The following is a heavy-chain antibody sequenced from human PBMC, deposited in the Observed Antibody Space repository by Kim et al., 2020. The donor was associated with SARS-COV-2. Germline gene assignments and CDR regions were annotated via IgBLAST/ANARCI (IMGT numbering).Heavy chain of an antibody. V-gene: IGHV4-59*08. D-gene: IGHD2-2*01. CDR2: IYYSGST. J-gene: IGHJ6*02. CDR1: GGSISSYY. CDR3: ARHGGYCSSTSCPIPAYYYYYGMDG. Sequence: SETLSLTCTVSGGSISSYYWSWIRQPPGKGLEWIGYIYYSGSTNYNPSLKSRVTISVDTSKNQFSLKLSSVTAADTAVYYCARHGGYCSSTSCPIPAYYYYYGMDGWGQGTTVTVSS.